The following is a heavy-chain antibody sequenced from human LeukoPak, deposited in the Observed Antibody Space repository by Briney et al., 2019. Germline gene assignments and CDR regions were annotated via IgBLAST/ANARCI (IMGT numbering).Heavy chain of an antibody. D-gene: IGHD5-24*01. CDR3: ASLYNPLGAFDI. CDR2: IYSGGST. V-gene: IGHV3-53*01. Sequence: PGGSLRLSWEASGFTFSSYSMNWVRQAQGKGLEGVSVIYSGGSTYYADSVKGRFTISRDNSKNTLYLQMNSLRAEDTAVYYCASLYNPLGAFDIWGQGTMVTVSS. J-gene: IGHJ3*02. CDR1: GFTFSSYS.